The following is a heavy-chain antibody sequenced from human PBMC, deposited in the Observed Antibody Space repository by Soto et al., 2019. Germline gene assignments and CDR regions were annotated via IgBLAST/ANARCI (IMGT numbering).Heavy chain of an antibody. CDR1: GGSISSYY. V-gene: IGHV4-59*08. Sequence: QVQLQESGPGLVKPSETLSLTCTVSGGSISSYYWSWIRQPPGKGLEWIGYFYYSGSTNYNPSLTSRVTISVDTSKNQFALKLSSVTAADTAMYYCAKYDFLAGTHDAFDIWGQGTMVTVSS. J-gene: IGHJ3*02. CDR2: FYYSGST. CDR3: AKYDFLAGTHDAFDI. D-gene: IGHD3-9*01.